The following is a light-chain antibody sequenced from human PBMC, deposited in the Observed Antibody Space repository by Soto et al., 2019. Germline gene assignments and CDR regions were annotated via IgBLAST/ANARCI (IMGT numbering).Light chain of an antibody. CDR1: NIGSKS. V-gene: IGLV3-21*04. CDR2: YNS. Sequence: SYELTQPPSVSVAPGKTARITCGGNNIGSKSVHWYQQKPGQAPVLVIYYNSDRPSGIPERFSGSKSGNTATLTISRVEAGDEADYYCQVWDSSSDPYVFGTGTKLTVL. J-gene: IGLJ1*01. CDR3: QVWDSSSDPYV.